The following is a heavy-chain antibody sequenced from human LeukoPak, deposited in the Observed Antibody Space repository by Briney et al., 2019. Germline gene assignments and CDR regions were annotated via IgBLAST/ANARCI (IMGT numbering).Heavy chain of an antibody. CDR2: ISAYNGNT. Sequence: ASVKVSCKASGYTFTSYGISWVRQAPGQGLEWMGWISAYNGNTNYAQKLQGRVTMTTDTSTSTAYMELRSLRSDDTAVYYCAREMYYYGSGSYSIYYYYYGMDVWGQGTTVAVSS. CDR1: GYTFTSYG. J-gene: IGHJ6*02. CDR3: AREMYYYGSGSYSIYYYYYGMDV. D-gene: IGHD3-10*01. V-gene: IGHV1-18*01.